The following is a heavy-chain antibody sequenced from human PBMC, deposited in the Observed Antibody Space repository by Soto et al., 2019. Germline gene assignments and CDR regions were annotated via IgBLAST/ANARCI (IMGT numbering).Heavy chain of an antibody. CDR2: IIPILGIA. D-gene: IGHD6-6*01. V-gene: IGHV1-69*08. CDR3: ARDEASSSSDDY. Sequence: QVQLVQSGAEVKKPGSSVKVSCKASGATFSSFTISWVRQAPGQGLEWMGRIIPILGIANYAQKFQGRVTITADKSTSTAYMELSSLRSEDTAVYYCARDEASSSSDDYWGQGTLVTVSS. J-gene: IGHJ4*02. CDR1: GATFSSFT.